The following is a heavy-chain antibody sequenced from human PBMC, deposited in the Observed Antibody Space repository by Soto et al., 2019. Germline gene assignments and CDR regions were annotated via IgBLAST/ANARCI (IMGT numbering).Heavy chain of an antibody. J-gene: IGHJ5*02. Sequence: VKLSGKAYGASVSGYSISWVRQAPGQGLEWMGRIIPILGIANYARKFQGRVTITADKSTSTAYMELSSLRSEDTAVYYCAGQYCTNGVCYTNFRFDPWGQGTLVTVSS. D-gene: IGHD2-8*01. CDR2: IIPILGIA. CDR1: GASVSGYS. CDR3: AGQYCTNGVCYTNFRFDP. V-gene: IGHV1-69*02.